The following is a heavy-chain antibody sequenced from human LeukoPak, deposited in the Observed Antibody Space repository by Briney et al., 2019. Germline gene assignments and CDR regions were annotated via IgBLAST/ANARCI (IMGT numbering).Heavy chain of an antibody. CDR2: MNPNSGNT. J-gene: IGHJ6*02. Sequence: ASVTVSCKASGYTFTSYDINWVRQATGQGLEWMGWMNPNSGNTGYAQKFQGRVTMTRNTSISTAYMELSSLRSEDTAVYYCARTHDILTGYPYGMDAWGQGTTVTVSS. CDR3: ARTHDILTGYPYGMDA. CDR1: GYTFTSYD. D-gene: IGHD3-9*01. V-gene: IGHV1-8*01.